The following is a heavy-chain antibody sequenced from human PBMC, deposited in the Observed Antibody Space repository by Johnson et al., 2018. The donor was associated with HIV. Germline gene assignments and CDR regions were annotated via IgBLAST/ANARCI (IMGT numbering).Heavy chain of an antibody. Sequence: VQLVESGGGVVQPGRSLRLSCAASGFIFSDYYMSWIRQAPGKGLEWVSVINAGGDTYYADSVKGRFTISRDRSKNTVSLQMNSLRVEDTAVYYCARDDRPDGFDIWGQGTMVTVSS. D-gene: IGHD1-14*01. V-gene: IGHV3-66*01. CDR3: ARDDRPDGFDI. CDR2: INAGGDT. J-gene: IGHJ3*02. CDR1: GFIFSDYY.